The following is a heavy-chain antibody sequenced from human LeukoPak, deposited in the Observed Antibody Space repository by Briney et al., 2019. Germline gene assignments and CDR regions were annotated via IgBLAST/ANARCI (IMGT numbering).Heavy chain of an antibody. CDR3: ARDSGWGFDY. J-gene: IGHJ4*02. V-gene: IGHV3-7*01. CDR1: GFTFSIYN. Sequence: PGGSLRLSCAASGFTFSIYNMNWVRQAPGKGLEWVANIKQDGSERYYVDSVKGRFTISRDNAKNSLYLQMNSLRDEDTAVYYCARDSGWGFDYWGQGTLVTVSS. D-gene: IGHD3-10*01. CDR2: IKQDGSER.